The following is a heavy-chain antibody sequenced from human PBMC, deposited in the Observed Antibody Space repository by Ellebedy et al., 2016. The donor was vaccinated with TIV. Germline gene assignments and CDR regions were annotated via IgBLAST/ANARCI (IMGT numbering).Heavy chain of an antibody. Sequence: SETLSLTCTVSDVSISSGHWWTWVRQPPGRGLEWIGEIYHTGSPTYNPSLQSRVTMSVDTSKNQFSLKMTSVTAADTAVYYCARMNSYGSGTHYFDSWGQGSLVTVSS. D-gene: IGHD3-10*01. CDR3: ARMNSYGSGTHYFDS. V-gene: IGHV4-4*02. CDR1: DVSISSGHW. CDR2: IYHTGSP. J-gene: IGHJ4*02.